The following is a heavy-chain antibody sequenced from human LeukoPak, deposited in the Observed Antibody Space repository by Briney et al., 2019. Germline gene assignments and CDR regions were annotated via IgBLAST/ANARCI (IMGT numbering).Heavy chain of an antibody. CDR3: ARLEGQQRLLPLYYFDY. CDR2: INTNTGNP. D-gene: IGHD6-25*01. Sequence: GASVKVSCKASGYTFTSYAMNWVRQAPGQGLEWMGWINTNTGNPTYAQGFTGRFVFSLDTSVSTAYLQISSLKAEDTAVYYCARLEGQQRLLPLYYFDYWGQGTLVTVSS. J-gene: IGHJ4*02. CDR1: GYTFTSYA. V-gene: IGHV7-4-1*02.